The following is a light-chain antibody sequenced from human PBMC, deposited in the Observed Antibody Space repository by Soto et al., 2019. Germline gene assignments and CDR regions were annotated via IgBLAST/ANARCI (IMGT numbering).Light chain of an antibody. V-gene: IGKV1-39*01. J-gene: IGKJ2*01. CDR2: GVS. CDR3: QQTYSTPYT. Sequence: DIQMTQSPSSLSASVGDRVTITCRASQTIRTHLNWYRQKAGEAPELLIFGVSTLQVGVPSRFTGSGSGTDFTLTIISLQVEDFAAYYCQQTYSTPYTFGQGTKLEI. CDR1: QTIRTH.